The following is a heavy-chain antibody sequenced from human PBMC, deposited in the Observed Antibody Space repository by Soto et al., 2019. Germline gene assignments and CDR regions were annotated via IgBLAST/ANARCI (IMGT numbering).Heavy chain of an antibody. J-gene: IGHJ4*02. CDR3: ARDSRYCDSSGPDY. V-gene: IGHV3-30-3*01. CDR2: ISYDGSNK. D-gene: IGHD3-22*01. CDR1: GFTFSSYA. Sequence: QVQLVESGGGVVQPGRSLRLSCAASGFTFSSYAMHWVRQAPGKGLEWVAVISYDGSNKYYADSVKGRFTISRDNSKNTLYLQMNCLRAADTAEYYCARDSRYCDSSGPDYWGQGTLVTVSS.